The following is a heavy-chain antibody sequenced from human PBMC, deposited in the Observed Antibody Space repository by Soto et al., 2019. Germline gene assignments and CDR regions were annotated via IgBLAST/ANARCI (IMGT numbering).Heavy chain of an antibody. J-gene: IGHJ4*02. V-gene: IGHV3-48*01. Sequence: PGGSLRLSCAASGFTFSSYSMNWVRQAPGKGLEWVSYISSSSSTIYYADSVKGRFTISRDNAKNSLYLQMNSLGAEDTAVYYCARVFPTADDYWGQGTLVTVSS. CDR1: GFTFSSYS. CDR2: ISSSSSTI. CDR3: ARVFPTADDY. D-gene: IGHD3-9*01.